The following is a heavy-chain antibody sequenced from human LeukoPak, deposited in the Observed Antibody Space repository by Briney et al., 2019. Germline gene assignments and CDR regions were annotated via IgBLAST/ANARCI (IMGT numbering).Heavy chain of an antibody. V-gene: IGHV4-39*01. D-gene: IGHD1-26*01. J-gene: IGHJ3*01. CDR3: AIIVRGF. CDR2: IYYTGST. CDR1: GGSISSSSDY. Sequence: SETLSLTCTVSGGSISSSSDYWGWIRQPPGKGLEWIGSIYYTGSTYYNPSLRSRVAISVDTSKNQLSLKPSSVTAADTAVYYCAIIVRGFLGQGTMVTVSS.